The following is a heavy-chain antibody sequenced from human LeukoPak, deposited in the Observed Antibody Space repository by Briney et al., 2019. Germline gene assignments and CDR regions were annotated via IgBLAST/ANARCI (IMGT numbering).Heavy chain of an antibody. Sequence: GGSLRLSCAASGFTFSGSAMHWVRQASGKGLEWVGRIRSKANRYATAYAASVKGRFTISRDDSKNTAYLQMNSLKTEDTAVYYCTGMWIQLWLSSEAFDIWGQGTMVTVSS. V-gene: IGHV3-73*01. D-gene: IGHD5-18*01. CDR3: TGMWIQLWLSSEAFDI. J-gene: IGHJ3*02. CDR2: IRSKANRYAT. CDR1: GFTFSGSA.